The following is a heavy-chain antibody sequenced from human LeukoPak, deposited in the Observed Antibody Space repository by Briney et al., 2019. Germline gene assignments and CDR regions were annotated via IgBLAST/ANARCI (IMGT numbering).Heavy chain of an antibody. CDR3: AVGTYSGYDS. J-gene: IGHJ5*02. V-gene: IGHV6-1*01. Sequence: SQTLSLTCAISGDSVSSNSAAWNWIRQSPSRGLEWLGRTYYRSKWYYDYVVSLKSRITIIPDTSKNQFSLQLSSVTPEDTAVYYCAVGTYSGYDSWGQGTLVTVSS. CDR1: GDSVSSNSAA. CDR2: TYYRSKWYY. D-gene: IGHD5-12*01.